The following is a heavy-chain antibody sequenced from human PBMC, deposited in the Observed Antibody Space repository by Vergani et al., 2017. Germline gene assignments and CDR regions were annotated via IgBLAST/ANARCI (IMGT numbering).Heavy chain of an antibody. V-gene: IGHV4-59*02. J-gene: IGHJ5*02. CDR1: GASVNSYY. CDR3: ARGSGRLAGNWFDP. CDR2: VSFRGDT. Sequence: QVKLQESGPGLVKPSETLSLTCTVSGASVNSYYWSWIRQPPGKGLEWMGYVSFRGDTLYDPSVKGRMTISLNTSSNQFSLKLSSVTAADTAVYYCARGSGRLAGNWFDPWGQGTLVTVSS. D-gene: IGHD3-10*01.